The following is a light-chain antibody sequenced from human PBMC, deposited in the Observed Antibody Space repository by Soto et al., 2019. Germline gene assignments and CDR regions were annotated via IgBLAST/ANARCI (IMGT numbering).Light chain of an antibody. CDR2: SAS. CDR3: QQYSASPRT. Sequence: EIVLTRSPPTLWLSPGERATLCCMGSQTVSGNYLARYHQKPGQAPRLLIHSASSRATGIPDRFSASGTGTDFTLTISRLEPEDFAVYYCQQYSASPRTFGQGTKVDIK. CDR1: QTVSGNY. J-gene: IGKJ1*01. V-gene: IGKV3-20*01.